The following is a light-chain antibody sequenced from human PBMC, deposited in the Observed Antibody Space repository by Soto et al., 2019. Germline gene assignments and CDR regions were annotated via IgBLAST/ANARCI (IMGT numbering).Light chain of an antibody. J-gene: IGKJ4*01. Sequence: DIVMTQSPDSLAVSLGERATINCKSSQSVLYSSNNKNYLAWYQQKPGQPPKLLIYWASTRESGVPDRFSGSGSGTDFTLTISSLQAEDVAGYYCQQYYSSPLTFGGGTKAEI. CDR2: WAS. CDR3: QQYYSSPLT. CDR1: QSVLYSSNNKNY. V-gene: IGKV4-1*01.